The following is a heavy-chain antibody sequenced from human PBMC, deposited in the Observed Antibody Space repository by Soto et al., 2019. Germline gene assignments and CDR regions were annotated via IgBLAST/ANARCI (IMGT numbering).Heavy chain of an antibody. CDR1: GFIFTNFW. CDR2: IDTSGSST. V-gene: IGHV3-74*01. J-gene: IGHJ4*02. Sequence: GEALKISCEASGFIFTNFWMHWVRQGPGKGLVWVSRIDTSGSSTSYADSVKGRFTISRDNAKNTVSLQMNRRRDEDTGVYSCAKDSWYFDLWSQGSLVTVSS. D-gene: IGHD6-13*01. CDR3: AKDSWYFDL.